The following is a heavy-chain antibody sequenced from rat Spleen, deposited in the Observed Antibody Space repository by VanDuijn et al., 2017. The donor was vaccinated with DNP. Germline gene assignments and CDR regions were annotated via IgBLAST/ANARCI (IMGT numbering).Heavy chain of an antibody. D-gene: IGHD1-5*01. Sequence: EVQLQESGPGLVKPSQSLSLTCSVTGYSITSHYWGWIRKFPGNKMEWIGHISYSGRTTYNPSLKSRISITRDTSKNQFFLQLSSVTTEDTATYYCARWNIGTSTLDYWGQGVMVTVSS. V-gene: IGHV3-1*01. CDR1: GYSITSHY. CDR2: ISYSGRT. J-gene: IGHJ2*01. CDR3: ARWNIGTSTLDY.